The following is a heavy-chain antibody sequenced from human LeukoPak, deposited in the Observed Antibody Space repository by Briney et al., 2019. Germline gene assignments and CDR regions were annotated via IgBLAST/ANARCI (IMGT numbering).Heavy chain of an antibody. V-gene: IGHV3-23*01. Sequence: SGGSLRLSCAAPGFSFSSFGMSWVRQAPGRGLQWVSSISGDGRDTFYADSVKGRFTVSRDNSKTTMFLQMNSLRVEDTALYYCARGARLQPMGEFWGQGTLVTVSS. CDR2: ISGDGRDT. CDR3: ARGARLQPMGEF. J-gene: IGHJ4*02. CDR1: GFSFSSFG. D-gene: IGHD4-11*01.